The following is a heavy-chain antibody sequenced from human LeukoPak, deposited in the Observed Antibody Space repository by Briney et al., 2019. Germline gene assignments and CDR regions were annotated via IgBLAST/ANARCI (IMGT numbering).Heavy chain of an antibody. CDR3: ARDPPVAGTS. J-gene: IGHJ4*02. CDR2: IYASGNT. D-gene: IGHD6-19*01. Sequence: PSETLSLTCTVSGGSVSSANYYWTWIRQPPGKGLEWIGYIYASGNTNYNPSLKSRVTISVDTSKNQFSLKLSSVTAADTAVYYCARDPPVAGTSWGQGTLVTVSS. CDR1: GGSVSSANYY. V-gene: IGHV4-61*01.